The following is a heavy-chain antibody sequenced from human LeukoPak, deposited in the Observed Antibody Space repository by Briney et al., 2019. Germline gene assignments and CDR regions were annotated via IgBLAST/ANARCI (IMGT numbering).Heavy chain of an antibody. J-gene: IGHJ6*03. CDR2: IKQDGSEK. V-gene: IGHV3-7*01. D-gene: IGHD3-10*01. CDR3: ARGINYYGSGSYYMGIYYYYYYMDV. Sequence: PGGSLRLSCAASGFTFSSYWMSWVRQAPGKGLEWVANIKQDGSEKYYVDSVKGRLTISRDNAKNSLYLQMNSLRAEDTAVYYCARGINYYGSGSYYMGIYYYYYYMDVWGKGTTVTISS. CDR1: GFTFSSYW.